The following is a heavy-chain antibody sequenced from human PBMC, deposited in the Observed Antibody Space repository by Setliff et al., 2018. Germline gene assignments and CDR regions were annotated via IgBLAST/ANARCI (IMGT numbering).Heavy chain of an antibody. V-gene: IGHV3-23*05. CDR1: GFTFSYYA. CDR2: IYSTGRTT. Sequence: GGSLRLSCAASGFTFSYYAMTWVRQAPGKGLEWVSIIYSTGRTTYSADSVKGRFTISRDNAKNSLYLQMNSLRAEDTAVYYCARVASIMILVDIFFPNDAFDIWGQGTMVTVSS. J-gene: IGHJ3*02. CDR3: ARVASIMILVDIFFPNDAFDI. D-gene: IGHD3-22*01.